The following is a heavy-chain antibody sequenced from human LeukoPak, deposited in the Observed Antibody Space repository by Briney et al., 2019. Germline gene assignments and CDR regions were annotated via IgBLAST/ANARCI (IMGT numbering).Heavy chain of an antibody. D-gene: IGHD1-26*01. Sequence: SETLSLTCPVSGGSISGYYWSLVRQPPGKGLEWIGYIYYSGGTNYHPSLKSRVTISVDTSKNQFSLKLSSVTAADTAVYYCAKEGARWEPSFSAFDIWGQGTMVTVSS. J-gene: IGHJ3*02. CDR1: GGSISGYY. CDR3: AKEGARWEPSFSAFDI. V-gene: IGHV4-59*01. CDR2: IYYSGGT.